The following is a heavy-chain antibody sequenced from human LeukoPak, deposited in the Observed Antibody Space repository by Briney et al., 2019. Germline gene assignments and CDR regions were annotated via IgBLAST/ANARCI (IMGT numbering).Heavy chain of an antibody. CDR2: INPNSGGT. CDR3: ARDSSGVAVVAATLAFR. Sequence: ASVKVSCKASRYTFTGYYMHWVRQAPGQGLEWMGWINPNSGGTNYAQKFQGRVTMTRDTSISTAYMELSRLGSDDTAVYYCARDSSGVAVVAATLAFRWGAGSLVTVSS. D-gene: IGHD2-15*01. J-gene: IGHJ1*01. CDR1: RYTFTGYY. V-gene: IGHV1-2*02.